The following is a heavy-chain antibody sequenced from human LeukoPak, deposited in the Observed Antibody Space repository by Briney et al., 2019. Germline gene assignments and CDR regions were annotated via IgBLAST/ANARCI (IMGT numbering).Heavy chain of an antibody. J-gene: IGHJ4*02. CDR3: ARDYCSSTSCLFDY. V-gene: IGHV1-2*06. Sequence: ASVKVSCKASGYTFSGYHMHWVRQAPGQGLEWMGRINPNSGDTNYAQKFQGRVTMTRDTSISTAYMELSRLRSDDTAVYYCARDYCSSTSCLFDYWGQGTLVTVSS. D-gene: IGHD2-2*01. CDR1: GYTFSGYH. CDR2: INPNSGDT.